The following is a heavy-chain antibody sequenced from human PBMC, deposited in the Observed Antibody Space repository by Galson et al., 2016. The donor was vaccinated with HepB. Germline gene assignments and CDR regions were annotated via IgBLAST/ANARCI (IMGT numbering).Heavy chain of an antibody. Sequence: SLRLSCAASGFPFSRYWMHWVRQAPGKGPVWVSRINSDGSSTIYADSVRGRFTISRDNAKNTLYLHMNSLRAEDTALYYCVREDYGDDPVYYYYYGMDVWGQGTTVSVSS. CDR3: VREDYGDDPVYYYYYGMDV. CDR1: GFPFSRYW. D-gene: IGHD4-17*01. J-gene: IGHJ6*02. CDR2: INSDGSST. V-gene: IGHV3-74*01.